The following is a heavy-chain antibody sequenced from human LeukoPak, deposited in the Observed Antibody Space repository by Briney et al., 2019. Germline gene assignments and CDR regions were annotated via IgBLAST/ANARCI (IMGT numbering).Heavy chain of an antibody. CDR3: AKEYDGY. J-gene: IGHJ4*02. D-gene: IGHD2-8*01. V-gene: IGHV3-30*18. Sequence: GGSLRLSCAASGFTFISYGMHWVRQAPGKGLEWVAIISKDGSDKNYADSVKGRFIISRDNSKNTLYLQMSSLRAEDTAVYYCAKEYDGYWGQGTLVTVSS. CDR2: ISKDGSDK. CDR1: GFTFISYG.